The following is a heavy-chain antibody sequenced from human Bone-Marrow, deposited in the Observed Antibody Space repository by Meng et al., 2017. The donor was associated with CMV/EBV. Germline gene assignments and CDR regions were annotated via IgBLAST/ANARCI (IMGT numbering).Heavy chain of an antibody. J-gene: IGHJ6*02. CDR1: GYTFTSYD. V-gene: IGHV1-8*01. Sequence: ASVKVSCKASGYTFTSYDINWVRQATGQGLEWMGWMNPNSGNTGYAQKFQGRVTMTRNTSINTAYMELSSLRSEDTAVYYCARCPVDGATVYYYYGMGVWGQGTTVTVSS. CDR3: ARCPVDGATVYYYYGMGV. CDR2: MNPNSGNT. D-gene: IGHD4-23*01.